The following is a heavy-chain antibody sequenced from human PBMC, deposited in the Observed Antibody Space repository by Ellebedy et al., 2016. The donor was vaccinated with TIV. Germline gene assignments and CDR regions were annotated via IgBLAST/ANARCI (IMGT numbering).Heavy chain of an antibody. CDR2: IYPGDSDT. Sequence: GESLKISXKGSGYSFTSYWIGWVRQMPGKGLEWMGIIYPGDSDTGYSPSFQGQVTISTDKSISTAYLQWSSLKASDTAMYYCARLPRGVVTKYYLDYWGQGTLVTVSS. CDR3: ARLPRGVVTKYYLDY. D-gene: IGHD3-3*01. V-gene: IGHV5-51*01. J-gene: IGHJ4*02. CDR1: GYSFTSYW.